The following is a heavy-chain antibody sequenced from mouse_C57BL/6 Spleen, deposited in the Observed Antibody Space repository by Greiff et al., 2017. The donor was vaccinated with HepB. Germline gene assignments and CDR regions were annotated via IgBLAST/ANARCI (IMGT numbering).Heavy chain of an antibody. CDR3: ARINGYPGYFDV. V-gene: IGHV1-82*01. Sequence: VQLQQSGPELVKPGASVKISCKASGYAFSSSWMNWVKQRPGKGLEWIGRIYPGDGDTNYNGKFKGKATLTADKSSSTAYMQLSSLTSEDSAVYFCARINGYPGYFDVWGTGTTVTVSS. CDR1: GYAFSSSW. J-gene: IGHJ1*03. CDR2: IYPGDGDT. D-gene: IGHD2-2*01.